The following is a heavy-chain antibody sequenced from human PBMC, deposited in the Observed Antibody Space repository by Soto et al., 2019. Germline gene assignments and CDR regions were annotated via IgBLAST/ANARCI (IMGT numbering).Heavy chain of an antibody. D-gene: IGHD1-26*01. Sequence: EVQLLESGGGLVQPGGSLRLSCAASGFTFYNYVMTWVRQAPGKGLEWVSSVHINGDDTYYADSVRGRFTISRDNSKNTLSLQMNSLRAEDTAVYYCAKDREQFRVTVYDHWGQGTLVTVSS. V-gene: IGHV3-23*01. CDR2: VHINGDDT. CDR3: AKDREQFRVTVYDH. CDR1: GFTFYNYV. J-gene: IGHJ5*02.